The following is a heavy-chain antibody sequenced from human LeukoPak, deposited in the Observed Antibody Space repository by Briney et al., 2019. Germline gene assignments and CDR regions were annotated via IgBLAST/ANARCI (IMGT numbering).Heavy chain of an antibody. CDR3: AKDLVVGALDY. Sequence: PGGSLRLSCAASGFTFSDHFMSWIRQSPGKGLEGVSAISGSGGSTYYADSVKGRFTISRDNSKNTLYLQMNSLRAEDTAVYYCAKDLVVGALDYWGQGTLVTVSS. J-gene: IGHJ4*02. CDR2: ISGSGGST. V-gene: IGHV3-23*01. CDR1: GFTFSDHF. D-gene: IGHD1-26*01.